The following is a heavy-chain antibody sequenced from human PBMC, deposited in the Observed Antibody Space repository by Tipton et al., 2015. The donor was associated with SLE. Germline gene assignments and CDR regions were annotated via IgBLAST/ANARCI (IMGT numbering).Heavy chain of an antibody. CDR2: INPSGGTT. CDR3: ARDLRGPSDY. V-gene: IGHV1-46*01. D-gene: IGHD4-17*01. CDR1: GDTFSSSY. J-gene: IGHJ4*02. Sequence: QSGAEVKKPGASVKVSCKASGDTFSSSYMHWVRQAPGQGLEYMGSINPSGGTTRYPQKFQGRVTMTRDKSTSTVYMEIRSLTSEDTALYFCARDLRGPSDYWGQGTLVTVSS.